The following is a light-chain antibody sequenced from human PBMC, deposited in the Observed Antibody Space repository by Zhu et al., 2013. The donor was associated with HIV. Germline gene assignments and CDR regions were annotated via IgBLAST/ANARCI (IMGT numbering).Light chain of an antibody. CDR3: LLSLPNGWV. Sequence: QGVVTQEPSLTVSPGGTVTLTCGSSTGAVTDDHYPYWFQQRPGQAPRTLIYDTHIKYSSTPARFSGSLLGGKAILTLTAAQPGDDADYYCLLSLPNGWVFGGGTKLTVL. CDR2: DTH. CDR1: TGAVTDDHY. J-gene: IGLJ3*02. V-gene: IGLV7-46*01.